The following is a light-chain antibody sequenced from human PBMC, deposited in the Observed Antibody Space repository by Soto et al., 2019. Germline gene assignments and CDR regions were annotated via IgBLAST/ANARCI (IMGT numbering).Light chain of an antibody. CDR1: SSDVGGYNY. J-gene: IGLJ1*01. CDR2: DVN. V-gene: IGLV2-14*03. CDR3: SSYTSSSTVV. Sequence: QSALTQPASVSGSPGQSITISCTGTSSDVGGYNYVSWYQQHPGRVPKLMIFDVNNRPSGVPDRFSGSKSANTASLTISGLQTEDEAHYYCSSYTSSSTVVFGTGTKLTVL.